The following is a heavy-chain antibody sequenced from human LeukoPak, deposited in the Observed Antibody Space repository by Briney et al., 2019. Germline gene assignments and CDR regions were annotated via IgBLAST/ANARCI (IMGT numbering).Heavy chain of an antibody. CDR2: ISGSGGNS. D-gene: IGHD2-8*01. CDR3: AKIKWPASDY. Sequence: PGGFLRLSCAASGFTFSSYAMSWVRQAPGKGLEWVSAISGSGGNSYYADSVKGRFTISRDNSKNTLYPQMNSLRVEDTAVYYCAKIKWPASDYWGQGTLATVSS. J-gene: IGHJ4*02. CDR1: GFTFSSYA. V-gene: IGHV3-23*01.